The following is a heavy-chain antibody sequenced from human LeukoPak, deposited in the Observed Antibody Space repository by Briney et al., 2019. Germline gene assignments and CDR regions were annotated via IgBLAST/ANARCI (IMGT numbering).Heavy chain of an antibody. CDR3: ARDRVMITFGGVIGY. CDR1: GFTFSSYS. V-gene: IGHV3-21*01. CDR2: ISSSSSYI. D-gene: IGHD3-16*01. J-gene: IGHJ4*02. Sequence: GGSLRLSCAASGFTFSSYSMNWVRQAPGRGLEWVSSISSSSSYIYYADSVKGRFTISRDNAKNSLYLQMNSLRAEDTAVYYCARDRVMITFGGVIGYWGQGTLVTVSS.